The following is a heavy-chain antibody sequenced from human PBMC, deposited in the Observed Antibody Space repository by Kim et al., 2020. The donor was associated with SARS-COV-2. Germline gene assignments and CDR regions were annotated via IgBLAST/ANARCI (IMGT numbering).Heavy chain of an antibody. CDR1: GFTFSSYA. Sequence: GGSLRLSCAASGFTFSSYAMHWVRQAPGKGLEWVAVISYDGSNKYYADSVKGRFTISRDNSKNTLYLQMNSLRAEDTAVYYCARCVTHYDILSPMDVWGQGTTVTVSS. CDR3: ARCVTHYDILSPMDV. CDR2: ISYDGSNK. J-gene: IGHJ6*02. D-gene: IGHD3-9*01. V-gene: IGHV3-30*04.